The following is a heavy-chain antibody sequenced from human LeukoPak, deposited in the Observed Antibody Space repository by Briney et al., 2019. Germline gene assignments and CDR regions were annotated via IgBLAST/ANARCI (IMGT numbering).Heavy chain of an antibody. D-gene: IGHD1-26*01. CDR2: ISSSSTYI. CDR1: GFTFSSYS. J-gene: IGHJ3*02. V-gene: IGHV3-21*01. CDR3: ARVRVGATYGGAFDT. Sequence: GGSLRLSCAASGFTFSSYSMNWVRQAPGKGLEWVSSISSSSTYIFYADSVKGRFTISRDDAKNSLYLQMNSLRAEDTAVYSCARVRVGATYGGAFDTWGQGTMVTVSS.